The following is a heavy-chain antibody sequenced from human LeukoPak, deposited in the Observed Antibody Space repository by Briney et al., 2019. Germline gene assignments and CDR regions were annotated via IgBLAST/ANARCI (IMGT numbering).Heavy chain of an antibody. CDR2: IIPIFGTA. D-gene: IGHD6-19*01. V-gene: IGHV1-69*06. Sequence: ASVKVSCKASGGTFSSYAISWVRQAPGQGLEWMGRIIPIFGTANYAQKFQGRVTITADKSTSTAYMELSSLRSEDTAVYYCAQGRIAVADHAFDISGQGTMVTVSS. J-gene: IGHJ3*02. CDR3: AQGRIAVADHAFDI. CDR1: GGTFSSYA.